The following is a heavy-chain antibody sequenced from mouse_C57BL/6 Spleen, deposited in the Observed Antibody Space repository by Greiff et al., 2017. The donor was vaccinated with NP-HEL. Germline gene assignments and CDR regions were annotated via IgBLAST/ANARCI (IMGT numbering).Heavy chain of an antibody. J-gene: IGHJ4*01. CDR2: IYPGDGDT. Sequence: QVHVKQSGAELVKPGASVKISCKASGYAFSSYWMNWVKQRPGKGLEWIGQIYPGDGDTNYNGKFKGKATLTADKSSSTAYMQLSSLTSEDSAVYFCARKTVVAYNYAMDYWGQGTSVTVSS. V-gene: IGHV1-80*01. CDR3: ARKTVVAYNYAMDY. CDR1: GYAFSSYW. D-gene: IGHD1-1*01.